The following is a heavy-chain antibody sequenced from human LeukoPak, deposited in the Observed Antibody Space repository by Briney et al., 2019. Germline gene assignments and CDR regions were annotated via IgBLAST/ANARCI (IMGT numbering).Heavy chain of an antibody. CDR2: IYYSGST. V-gene: IGHV4-59*01. D-gene: IGHD3-22*01. J-gene: IGHJ4*02. CDR1: GGSISGYY. CDR3: ARGLWYYYDSSGYDY. Sequence: SETLSLTCTVSGGSISGYYLSWIRQPPGKGLEWIGYIYYSGSTNYNPSLKSRVTISVDTSKNQFSLKLSSVTAADTAVYYCARGLWYYYDSSGYDYWGQGTLVTVSS.